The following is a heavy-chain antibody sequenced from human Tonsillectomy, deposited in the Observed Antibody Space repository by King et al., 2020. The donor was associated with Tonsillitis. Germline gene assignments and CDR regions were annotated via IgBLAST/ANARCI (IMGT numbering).Heavy chain of an antibody. V-gene: IGHV4-59*01. Sequence: VQLQESGPGLVKPSETLSLTCTVSGDSISSYYWSWIRQPPGGGLEGIAYISYSGSANYNPSLKSRVTISLDSSRNQFSLKLSSVTAADTAVYYCASTHYDILTAYDTYFDNWGQGTLVTVSS. D-gene: IGHD3-9*01. J-gene: IGHJ4*02. CDR1: GDSISSYY. CDR2: ISYSGSA. CDR3: ASTHYDILTAYDTYFDN.